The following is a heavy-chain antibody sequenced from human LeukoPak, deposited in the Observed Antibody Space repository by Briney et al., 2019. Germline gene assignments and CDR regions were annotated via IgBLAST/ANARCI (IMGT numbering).Heavy chain of an antibody. CDR1: GGSISSGGYS. D-gene: IGHD3-22*01. CDR2: IYHSEST. CDR3: ARGRDYYDSSGYSYPFFDY. J-gene: IGHJ4*02. V-gene: IGHV4-30-2*01. Sequence: SETLSLTCTVSGGSISSGGYSWSWIRQPPGKGLEWIGYIYHSESTYYNPSLKSRVTISVDRSKNQFSLKLSSVTAADTAVYYCARGRDYYDSSGYSYPFFDYWGQGTLVTVSS.